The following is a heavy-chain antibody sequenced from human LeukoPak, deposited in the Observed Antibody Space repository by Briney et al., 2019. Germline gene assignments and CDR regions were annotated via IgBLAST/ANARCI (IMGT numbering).Heavy chain of an antibody. Sequence: GGSLRLSCAASGFTFSSYAMHWVRQAPGKGLEYVSAISSNGGSTYYANSVKGRFTISRDDSKNTLYLQMGSLRAEDMAVYYCARRSINCSTASCYPDYWGQGTLVTVSS. D-gene: IGHD2-2*01. CDR1: GFTFSSYA. V-gene: IGHV3-64*01. CDR2: ISSNGGST. J-gene: IGHJ4*02. CDR3: ARRSINCSTASCYPDY.